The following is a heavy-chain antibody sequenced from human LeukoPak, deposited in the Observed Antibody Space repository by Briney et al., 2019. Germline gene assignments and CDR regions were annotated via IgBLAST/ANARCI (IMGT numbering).Heavy chain of an antibody. Sequence: NSGGSLRLSCAASGFTFSSYSMNWVRQAPGKGLEWVSSISSSSSYIYYADSVKGRFTISRDNAKNSLYLQMNSLRAEDTAVYYCARGAARGGFDYWGQGTLVTVSS. D-gene: IGHD6-6*01. CDR1: GFTFSSYS. CDR3: ARGAARGGFDY. V-gene: IGHV3-21*01. J-gene: IGHJ4*02. CDR2: ISSSSSYI.